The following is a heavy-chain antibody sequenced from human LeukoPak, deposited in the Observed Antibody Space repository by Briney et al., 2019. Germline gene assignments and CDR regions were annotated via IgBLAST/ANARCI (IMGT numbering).Heavy chain of an antibody. V-gene: IGHV3-53*01. CDR3: ASAKRWLHLFDY. D-gene: IGHD5-24*01. J-gene: IGHJ4*02. CDR2: IYSGGST. Sequence: HTRGSLRLSCAASGFTVSSNYMSWVRQAPGKGLEWVSVIYSGGSTYYADSVEGRFTISRDNSKNTLYLQMNSLRAEDTAVYYCASAKRWLHLFDYWGQGTLVTVSS. CDR1: GFTVSSNY.